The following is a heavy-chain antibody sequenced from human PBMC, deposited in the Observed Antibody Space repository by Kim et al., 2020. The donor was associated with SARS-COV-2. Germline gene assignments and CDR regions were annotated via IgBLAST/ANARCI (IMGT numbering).Heavy chain of an antibody. CDR3: ARVLTDYGDYVFGY. Sequence: ARSVKGRFTTPKDDSKNAPYLQMNSLKTEDTAVYYCARVLTDYGDYVFGYWGQGTLVTVSS. J-gene: IGHJ4*02. D-gene: IGHD4-17*01. V-gene: IGHV3-72*01.